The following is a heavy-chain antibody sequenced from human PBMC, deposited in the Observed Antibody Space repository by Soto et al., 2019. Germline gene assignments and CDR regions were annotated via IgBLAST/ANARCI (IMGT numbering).Heavy chain of an antibody. CDR2: IYYSGST. Sequence: SETLSLTCTVSGGSISSSSYYWGWIRQPPGKGLEWIGSIYYSGSTYYNPSLKSRVTISVDTSKNQFSLKLSSVTAADTAVYYCARLAAPLYYYGSGASWFDPWGQGTLVTVSS. V-gene: IGHV4-39*01. CDR1: GGSISSSSYY. D-gene: IGHD3-10*01. CDR3: ARLAAPLYYYGSGASWFDP. J-gene: IGHJ5*02.